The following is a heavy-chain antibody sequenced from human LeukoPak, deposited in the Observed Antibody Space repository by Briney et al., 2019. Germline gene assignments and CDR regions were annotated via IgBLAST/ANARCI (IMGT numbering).Heavy chain of an antibody. J-gene: IGHJ4*02. CDR3: AKGRGYNYGYIFGYFDY. CDR2: IKQDGTEK. D-gene: IGHD5-18*01. Sequence: PGGSLRLSCAASGFTFSSYWMSWVRQAPGKGLEWVANIKQDGTEKYYVDSVKGRFTISRDNAKNSLYLQMNSLRAEDTASYYCAKGRGYNYGYIFGYFDYWGQGTLVTVSS. V-gene: IGHV3-7*03. CDR1: GFTFSSYW.